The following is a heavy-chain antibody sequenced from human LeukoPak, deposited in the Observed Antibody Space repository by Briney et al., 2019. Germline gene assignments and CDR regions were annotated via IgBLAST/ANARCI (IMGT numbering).Heavy chain of an antibody. Sequence: SGTLSLTCTVSGDSINSLDLWSWVRQPPGKGLEWIGEMYLSGTTHSNPSVKSRVTITIDKSKNQFFLNLSSVTAADTAVYYCAGLVGRYSSGLYYYYFDYWGQGTLVTVSS. CDR1: GDSINSLDL. CDR2: MYLSGTT. D-gene: IGHD3-22*01. J-gene: IGHJ4*02. CDR3: AGLVGRYSSGLYYYYFDY. V-gene: IGHV4-4*02.